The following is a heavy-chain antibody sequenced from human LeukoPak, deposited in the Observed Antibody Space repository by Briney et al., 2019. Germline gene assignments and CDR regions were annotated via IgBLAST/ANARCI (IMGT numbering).Heavy chain of an antibody. CDR1: GFTFSDYY. D-gene: IGHD2/OR15-2a*01. V-gene: IGHV3-11*04. CDR3: ARERTTIVSGTTIGAY. CDR2: ISSSGSTI. Sequence: PGGSLRLSCAASGFTFSDYYMSWIRQAPGKGLEWVSYISSSGSTIYYADSVKGRFTISRDNAKNSLYLQMNSLRADDTAVYYCARERTTIVSGTTIGAYWGQGTLVTVSS. J-gene: IGHJ4*02.